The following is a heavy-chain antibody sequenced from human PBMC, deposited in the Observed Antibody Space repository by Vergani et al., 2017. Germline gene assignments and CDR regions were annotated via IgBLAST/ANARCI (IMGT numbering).Heavy chain of an antibody. Sequence: EVQLVQSGAEVKKPGESLTISCQLSGYSFTNYWIGWVRQMPGKGLEWMGIIHPADSDTRYSPSFQGQVTISVDKSISTAYLQRSSLRASDSAMYYCARLYGRDSSGSKYFDYWGQGTLGTVSS. CDR2: IHPADSDT. J-gene: IGHJ4*02. CDR3: ARLYGRDSSGSKYFDY. CDR1: GYSFTNYW. D-gene: IGHD3-22*01. V-gene: IGHV5-51*01.